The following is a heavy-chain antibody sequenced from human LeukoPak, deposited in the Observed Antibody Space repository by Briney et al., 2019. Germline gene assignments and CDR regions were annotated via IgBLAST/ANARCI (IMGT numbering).Heavy chain of an antibody. Sequence: PGGSLTLSCAASGFTFSSYWMSWVRQAPGKGLEWVANIKKDGSEEEYVDSVKGRLTITRDNAKNSLFLQMNTLRAEDTAVYYCARDPYSSTWSYGMDVWGQGTTVTVSS. CDR3: ARDPYSSTWSYGMDV. J-gene: IGHJ6*02. D-gene: IGHD6-6*01. CDR2: IKKDGSEE. CDR1: GFTFSSYW. V-gene: IGHV3-7*05.